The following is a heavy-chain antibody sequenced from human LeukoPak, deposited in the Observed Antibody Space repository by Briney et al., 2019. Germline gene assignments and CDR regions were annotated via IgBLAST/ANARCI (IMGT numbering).Heavy chain of an antibody. D-gene: IGHD3-10*01. CDR1: GFTFSYYW. V-gene: IGHV3-74*01. CDR2: ISNDGTST. CDR3: ARDPTIIMVRGVFHVGYFDY. Sequence: TGGPLRLSCVASGFTFSYYWMHWVHQDAAKGLLWVARISNDGTSTTYADSVQGRFSISRDNAKNTLSLPMNSLRAEDTAVYYCARDPTIIMVRGVFHVGYFDYWGLGTLVTVSS. J-gene: IGHJ4*02.